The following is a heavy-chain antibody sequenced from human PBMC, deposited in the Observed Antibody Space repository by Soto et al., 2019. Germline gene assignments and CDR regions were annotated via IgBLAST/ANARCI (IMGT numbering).Heavy chain of an antibody. CDR3: LTPPGRNAFDI. J-gene: IGHJ3*02. Sequence: AAGCLSLSCETCGFNLSNAWMAWVREAPGKGLEWVGRIKSIADGGTTNYAAPVKGRFSISRHDSEYTLYLQMNSLSVEDTGMSNCLTPPGRNAFDIWRQWTVVTVSS. CDR1: GFNLSNAW. CDR2: IKSIADGGTT. V-gene: IGHV3-15*01.